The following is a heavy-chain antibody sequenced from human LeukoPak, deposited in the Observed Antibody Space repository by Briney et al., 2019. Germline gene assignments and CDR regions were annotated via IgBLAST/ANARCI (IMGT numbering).Heavy chain of an antibody. Sequence: GRSLRLSCAASGFTFSSYGMHWVRQAPGKRLEWVAVISYDGSNKYYADSVKGRFTISRDNSKNTLYLQMNSLRAEDTAVYYCAKDRRWFGELIDYWGQGTLVTVSS. CDR1: GFTFSSYG. D-gene: IGHD3-10*01. J-gene: IGHJ4*02. CDR2: ISYDGSNK. CDR3: AKDRRWFGELIDY. V-gene: IGHV3-30*18.